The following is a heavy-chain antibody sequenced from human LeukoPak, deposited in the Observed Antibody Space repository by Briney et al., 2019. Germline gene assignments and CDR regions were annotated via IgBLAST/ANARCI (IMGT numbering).Heavy chain of an antibody. Sequence: SETLSLTCTVSGGSISSSSYYWGWIRQPPGKGLEWIGSIYYSGSTYYNPSLKSRVTISVDTSKNQFSLKLSSVTAADTAVYYCARVAAGIGFFQHWGQGTLATVSS. V-gene: IGHV4-39*07. D-gene: IGHD6-13*01. CDR1: GGSISSSSYY. CDR2: IYYSGST. CDR3: ARVAAGIGFFQH. J-gene: IGHJ1*01.